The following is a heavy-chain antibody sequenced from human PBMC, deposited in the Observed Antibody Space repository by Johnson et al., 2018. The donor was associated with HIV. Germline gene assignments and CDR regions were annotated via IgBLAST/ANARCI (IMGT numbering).Heavy chain of an antibody. CDR3: ARVQWLILDAFDI. J-gene: IGHJ3*02. CDR2: ISSSGSSI. CDR1: GFTFSSYG. Sequence: VQLVESGGGVVQPGRSLRLSCAASGFTFSSYGMDWVRQVPGKGLEWVSYISSSGSSIYYADSVKGRFTISRDNSKNTLYLQMNSLRAEDTAVYYCARVQWLILDAFDIWGQGTMVTVSS. D-gene: IGHD6-19*01. V-gene: IGHV3-48*01.